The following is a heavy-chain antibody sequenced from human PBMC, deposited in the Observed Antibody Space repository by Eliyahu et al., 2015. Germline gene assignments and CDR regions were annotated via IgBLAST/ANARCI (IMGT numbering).Heavy chain of an antibody. V-gene: IGHV3-21*01. CDR1: GXXXXSYS. Sequence: EVQLVESGGGXVKPGGSLRLSCAASGXXXXSYSMNWVRQAPGKGLEWVSSISSSSSYIYYADSVKGRFTISRDNAKNSLYLQMNSLRAEDTAVYYCARKDTAMVIYAFDIWGQGTMVTVSS. CDR3: ARKDTAMVIYAFDI. CDR2: ISSSSSYI. J-gene: IGHJ3*02. D-gene: IGHD5-18*01.